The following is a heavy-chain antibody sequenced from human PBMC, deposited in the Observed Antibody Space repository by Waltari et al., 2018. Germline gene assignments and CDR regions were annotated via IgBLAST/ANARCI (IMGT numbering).Heavy chain of an antibody. V-gene: IGHV3-23*01. Sequence: EVQLLESGGGLVQPGGSLRLSCAASGFTFSSYVMSWVRQAPGKGLEWVSAISGSGGSTYYADSVKGRFTISRDNSKNTLYLQMNSLRAEDTAVYYCARVKSRRVVVTKSSYWYFDLWGRGTLVTVSS. CDR3: ARVKSRRVVVTKSSYWYFDL. CDR2: ISGSGGST. CDR1: GFTFSSYV. J-gene: IGHJ2*01. D-gene: IGHD3-22*01.